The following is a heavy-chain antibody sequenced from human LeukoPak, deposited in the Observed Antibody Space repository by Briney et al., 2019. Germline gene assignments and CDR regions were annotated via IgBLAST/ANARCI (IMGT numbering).Heavy chain of an antibody. CDR1: GGSFSGYY. J-gene: IGHJ6*02. D-gene: IGHD2-15*01. CDR2: INHSGST. CDR3: ARGYSGGEYGMDV. Sequence: SETLSLTCAVYGGSFSGYYWSWIRQPPGKGLEWIGEINHSGSTNYNPSLKSRVTISVDTSKNQFSLKLSSVTAADTAVYYCARGYSGGEYGMDVWGQGTAVTVSS. V-gene: IGHV4-34*01.